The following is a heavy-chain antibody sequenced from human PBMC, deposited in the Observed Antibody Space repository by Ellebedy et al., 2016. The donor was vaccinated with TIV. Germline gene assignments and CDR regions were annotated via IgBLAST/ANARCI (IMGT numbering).Heavy chain of an antibody. CDR2: ISYDGTNK. CDR1: GFTFSTYG. V-gene: IGHV3-30-3*02. D-gene: IGHD2/OR15-2a*01. J-gene: IGHJ6*03. CDR3: ARSLIVRYMDV. Sequence: GESLKISCAASGFTFSTYGLHWVRQAPGKGLEWVAVISYDGTNKNYADSAKGRFTVSRDNSKNTGYLQMNSLRPEDTAVYYCARSLIVRYMDVWGKGTTVTVSS.